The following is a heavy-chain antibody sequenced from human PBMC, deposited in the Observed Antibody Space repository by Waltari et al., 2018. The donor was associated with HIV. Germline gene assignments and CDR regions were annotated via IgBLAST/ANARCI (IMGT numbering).Heavy chain of an antibody. CDR2: LYGEETT. CDR3: VKGVRYYDP. V-gene: IGHV3-53*01. J-gene: IGHJ5*02. CDR1: GLYVGEHY. Sequence: EGQLAESGGGAVPPGTSLRLVCAVAGLYVGEHYISWDRQAPGKAPGWIGDLYGEETTHYGDSVRGRFTVSRDIHLNAVYLHMTQLTGADTGTYFCVKGVRYYDPWGRGTPVTVS. D-gene: IGHD3-9*01.